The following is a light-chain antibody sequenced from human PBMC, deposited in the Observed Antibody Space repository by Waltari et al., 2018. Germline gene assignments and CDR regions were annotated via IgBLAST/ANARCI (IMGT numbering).Light chain of an antibody. Sequence: QSALTQPASVSGSPGQSLTITCTGSTNVVGVYAYVSSYPVNVGKPPRPVIYDVSRRPSGVSDRFSGSKSGNTAALTISGLRAEDEADYYCCSYTANAWVFGGGTKLTVL. CDR3: CSYTANAWV. CDR2: DVS. CDR1: TNVVGVYAY. J-gene: IGLJ3*02. V-gene: IGLV2-14*03.